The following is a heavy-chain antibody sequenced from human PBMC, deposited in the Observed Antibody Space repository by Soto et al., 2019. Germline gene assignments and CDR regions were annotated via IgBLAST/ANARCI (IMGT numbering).Heavy chain of an antibody. J-gene: IGHJ5*02. CDR3: ARDRITSWFDP. V-gene: IGHV3-21*01. CDR2: ISSSSSYI. CDR1: GFTFSSYS. D-gene: IGHD3-10*01. Sequence: SLRLSCAASGFTFSSYSMNWVRQAPGKGLEWVSSISSSSSYIYYADSVKGRFTISRDNAKNSLYLQMNSLRAEDTAVYYCARDRITSWFDPWGQGTLVTVSS.